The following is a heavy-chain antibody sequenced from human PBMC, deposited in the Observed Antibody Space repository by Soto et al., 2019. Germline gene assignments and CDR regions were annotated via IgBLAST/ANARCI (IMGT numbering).Heavy chain of an antibody. V-gene: IGHV5-10-1*01. D-gene: IGHD2-2*01. J-gene: IGHJ6*02. CDR3: ARRPIVVVPAAMSGMDV. Sequence: VESLKISCKGSGYSFTSYWISWVRQMPVKVLEWMGRIDPSDSYTNYSPSFQVHVTISADKSISTAYLQWSSLKASDTAMYYCARRPIVVVPAAMSGMDVWGQGTTVTVSS. CDR1: GYSFTSYW. CDR2: IDPSDSYT.